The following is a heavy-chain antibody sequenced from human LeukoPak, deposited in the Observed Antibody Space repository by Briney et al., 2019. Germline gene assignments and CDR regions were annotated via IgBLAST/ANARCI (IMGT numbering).Heavy chain of an antibody. D-gene: IGHD5-18*01. CDR2: ISGSGGST. J-gene: IGHJ4*02. CDR3: ARVWEEGWIQLWLRTDY. Sequence: GGSLRLSCAASGFTVSSNYMSWVRQAPGKGLEWVSVISGSGGSTYYADSVKGRFTISRDNSKNTLYLQMNSLRAEDTAVYYCARVWEEGWIQLWLRTDYWGQGTLVTVSS. V-gene: IGHV3-66*02. CDR1: GFTVSSNY.